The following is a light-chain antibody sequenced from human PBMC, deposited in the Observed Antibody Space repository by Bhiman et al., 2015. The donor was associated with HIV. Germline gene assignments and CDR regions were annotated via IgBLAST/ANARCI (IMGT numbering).Light chain of an antibody. CDR1: SIGSRS. CDR3: QVWDRSSDHYV. CDR2: YDS. J-gene: IGLJ1*01. Sequence: SYELTQPPSVSVAPGKTARLTCGGNSIGSRSVHWYQQKPGQAPVLVMYYDSDRPPGIPERFSGSKSGNTATLTLSRVEAGDEADYYCQVWDRSSDHYVFGTGTKVTVL. V-gene: IGLV3-21*04.